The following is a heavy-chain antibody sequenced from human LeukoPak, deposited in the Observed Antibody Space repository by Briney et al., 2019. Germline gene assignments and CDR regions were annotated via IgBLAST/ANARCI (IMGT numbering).Heavy chain of an antibody. V-gene: IGHV1-69*13. CDR3: ASPDSPGAMLHGYYYFMDV. J-gene: IGHJ6*03. D-gene: IGHD2-2*01. CDR2: IIPIFGTP. Sequence: RASVKVSCKASGGTFSSYAISWVRQAPGQGLEWMGGIIPIFGTPDYAQKFQGRVTITADESTSTAYMELSSLTSEDTAVYYCASPDSPGAMLHGYYYFMDVWGKGTTVSVSS. CDR1: GGTFSSYA.